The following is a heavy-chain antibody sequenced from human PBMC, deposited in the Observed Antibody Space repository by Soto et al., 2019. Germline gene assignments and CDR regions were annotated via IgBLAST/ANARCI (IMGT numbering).Heavy chain of an antibody. V-gene: IGHV4-39*01. J-gene: IGHJ5*02. CDR1: GGSISSSSYY. CDR2: IYYSGST. CDR3: ARQIITMIVVVSVCWFDP. Sequence: PSETLSLTCTVSGGSISSSSYYWGWIRQPPGKGLEWIGSIYYSGSTYYNPSLKSRVTISVDTSKNQFSLKLSSVTAADTAVYYCARQIITMIVVVSVCWFDPWGQGTLVTVSS. D-gene: IGHD3-22*01.